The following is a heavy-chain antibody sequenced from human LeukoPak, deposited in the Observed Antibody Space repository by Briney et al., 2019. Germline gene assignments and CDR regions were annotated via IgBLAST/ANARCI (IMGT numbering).Heavy chain of an antibody. J-gene: IGHJ5*02. CDR2: ICCSGSTI. D-gene: IGHD3-22*01. V-gene: IGHV3-11*01. CDR1: GFPFNDLY. Sequence: AGGAPRISFGAPGFPFNDLYKSWIPQAPGEGVGGGFNICCSGSTIYYADSVKGRFTISRDNAKNSLYLQMNSLRAEDTAVYYCARDLRSLIVSVEWFDPWGQGTLVTVSS. CDR3: ARDLRSLIVSVEWFDP.